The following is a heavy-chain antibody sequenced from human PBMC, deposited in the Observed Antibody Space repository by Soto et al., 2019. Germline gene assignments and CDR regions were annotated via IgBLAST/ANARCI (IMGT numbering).Heavy chain of an antibody. Sequence: SETLSLTCAVSGGSISSGGYSWSWIRQPPGKGLEWIGYIYHSGSTYYNPSLKSRVTISVDRSKNQFSLKLSSVTAADTALYYCAREAAGTGYYYYAMDVWGQGTTVTVSS. CDR1: GGSISSGGYS. D-gene: IGHD6-19*01. CDR3: AREAAGTGYYYYAMDV. V-gene: IGHV4-30-2*01. CDR2: IYHSGST. J-gene: IGHJ6*02.